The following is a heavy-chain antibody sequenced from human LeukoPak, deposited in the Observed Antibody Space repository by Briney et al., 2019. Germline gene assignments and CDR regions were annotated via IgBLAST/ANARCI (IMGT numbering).Heavy chain of an antibody. D-gene: IGHD2-2*01. V-gene: IGHV3-23*01. Sequence: GGSQRLSCAASGFKFSDHYIDWVRQAPGKGLEWVSAISGSGGSTYYADSVKGRFTISRDNSKNTLYLQMNSLRAEDTAVYYCARPEVPALLFDYWGQGTLVTVSS. CDR2: ISGSGGST. J-gene: IGHJ4*02. CDR3: ARPEVPALLFDY. CDR1: GFKFSDHY.